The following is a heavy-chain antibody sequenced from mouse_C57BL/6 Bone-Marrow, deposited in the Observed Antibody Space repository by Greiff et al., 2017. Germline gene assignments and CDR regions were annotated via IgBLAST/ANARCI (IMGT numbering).Heavy chain of an antibody. V-gene: IGHV1-64*01. CDR2: IHPNSGST. D-gene: IGHD2-3*01. Sequence: QVQLQQPGAELVKPGASVKLSCKASGYTFTSYWMHWVKQRPGQGLEWIGMIHPNSGSTNYNEKFTSKATLTVDKSSSTAYMQLSSLTSEDSAVYYCARGADGYGWFAYWGQGTLVTVSA. CDR3: ARGADGYGWFAY. CDR1: GYTFTSYW. J-gene: IGHJ3*01.